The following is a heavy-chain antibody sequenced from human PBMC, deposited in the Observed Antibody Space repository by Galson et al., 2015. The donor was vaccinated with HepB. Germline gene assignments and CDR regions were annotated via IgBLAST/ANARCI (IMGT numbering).Heavy chain of an antibody. D-gene: IGHD6-19*01. CDR3: ARGPYSSFYYFDY. CDR2: INPAGGST. Sequence: SVKVSCKASGYTFTSYYIHWVRQAPGQGLEWMGLINPAGGSTTYAQKFQGRVTMTRDTSTSTVYMELSSLRSEDTAVYYCARGPYSSFYYFDYWGQGTLVTVSS. J-gene: IGHJ4*02. V-gene: IGHV1-46*01. CDR1: GYTFTSYY.